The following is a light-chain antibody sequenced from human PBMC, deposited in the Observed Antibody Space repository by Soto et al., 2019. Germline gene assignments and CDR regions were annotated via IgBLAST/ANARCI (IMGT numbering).Light chain of an antibody. V-gene: IGKV1-39*01. CDR1: QAINSY. CDR2: GAS. CDR3: QQSHTTPTT. Sequence: DIQMTQSPSSLSASVGDRVTITCRAGQAINSYVNWYQHTPGTAPRLLVFGASRLQSGVPSRFGGSGSGTHFTLTISGLQPEDFGTYYCQQSHTTPTTFGQGTRVDIK. J-gene: IGKJ5*01.